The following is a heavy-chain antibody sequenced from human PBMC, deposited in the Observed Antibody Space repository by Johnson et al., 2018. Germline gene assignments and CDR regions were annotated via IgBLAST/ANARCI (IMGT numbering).Heavy chain of an antibody. Sequence: VQLLESGGGLVQPGGSLRLSCAASGFTFSSYWMSWVRQAPGKGLEWVANIKQDGSEKYYVDSVKGRFIISRDNAKNSLYLQMNSLRAEDTAVYYCARDPHPAFDYGDYETYYYYYMDVWGKGTTVTVSS. V-gene: IGHV3-7*01. J-gene: IGHJ6*03. D-gene: IGHD4-17*01. CDR2: IKQDGSEK. CDR1: GFTFSSYW. CDR3: ARDPHPAFDYGDYETYYYYYMDV.